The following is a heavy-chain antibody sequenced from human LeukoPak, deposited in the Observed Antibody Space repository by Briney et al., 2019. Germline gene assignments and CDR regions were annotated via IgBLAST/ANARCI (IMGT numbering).Heavy chain of an antibody. D-gene: IGHD6-19*01. CDR1: GYTFTGYY. CDR3: ARDRSYSSGWYDPDY. V-gene: IGHV1-2*04. Sequence: GASVKVSCKASGYTFTGYYMHWVRQAPGQGLEWMGWINPNSGGTNYAQKFQGWVTMTRDTSISTAYMELSRLRSDDTAVYYCARDRSYSSGWYDPDYWGQGTLVTVSS. J-gene: IGHJ4*02. CDR2: INPNSGGT.